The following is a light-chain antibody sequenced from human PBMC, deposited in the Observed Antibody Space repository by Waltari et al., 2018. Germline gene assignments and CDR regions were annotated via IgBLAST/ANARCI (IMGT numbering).Light chain of an antibody. J-gene: IGKJ4*01. CDR2: KAS. CDR3: QQYHRYPVT. V-gene: IGKV1-5*03. CDR1: QSIRSW. Sequence: DIQMTQSPSTLSASVGDRVTITCRASQSIRSWLAWYHQKPGKAPKLVIYKASSLESGVPSRFSGSESGTEFTLTISSLQPDDFATYYCQQYHRYPVTFGGGTKVEIK.